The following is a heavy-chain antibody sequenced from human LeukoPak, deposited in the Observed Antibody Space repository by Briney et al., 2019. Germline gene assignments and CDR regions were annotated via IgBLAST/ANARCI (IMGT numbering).Heavy chain of an antibody. Sequence: GESLKISCQGSGYPFSSYWIGWVRQIPGKGLEWMGIIYPGDSDTRYSPSFQGQVTISADKSISTAYLQWSSLKASDTAMYYCARLAYCGGDCYESYYYYGMDVWGQGTTVTVSS. CDR3: ARLAYCGGDCYESYYYYGMDV. J-gene: IGHJ6*02. V-gene: IGHV5-51*01. CDR2: IYPGDSDT. CDR1: GYPFSSYW. D-gene: IGHD2-21*02.